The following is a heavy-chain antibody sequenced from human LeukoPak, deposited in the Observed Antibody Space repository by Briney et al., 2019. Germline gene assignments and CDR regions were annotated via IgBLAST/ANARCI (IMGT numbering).Heavy chain of an antibody. V-gene: IGHV4-39*07. CDR3: ARAAAGRLYYYYYYYMDV. J-gene: IGHJ6*03. CDR2: IHYTGST. D-gene: IGHD6-13*01. Sequence: SETLSLTCTVSGGSISANTDYWGWIRQSPGRGLEWIGNIHYTGSTYYNPSLKSRVTISVDTAKNQFSLKVTSVTAADTAVYYCARAAAGRLYYYYYYYMDVWGKGTTVTISS. CDR1: GGSISANTDY.